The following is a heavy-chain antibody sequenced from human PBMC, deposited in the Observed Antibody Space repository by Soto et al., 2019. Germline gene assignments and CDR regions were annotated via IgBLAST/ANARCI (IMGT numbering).Heavy chain of an antibody. J-gene: IGHJ4*02. Sequence: AETLTVTCTFSVSSINFSGYYWGWIRQPPGKGLEWIGSMFYGVSTYYNPSLKSRVTVSVDTSKNQFSLNLRSVTAADTAVYYCARLPSRHLVDYWGQGTMVTVSS. D-gene: IGHD3-3*02. CDR1: VSSINFSGYY. CDR2: MFYGVST. V-gene: IGHV4-39*01. CDR3: ARLPSRHLVDY.